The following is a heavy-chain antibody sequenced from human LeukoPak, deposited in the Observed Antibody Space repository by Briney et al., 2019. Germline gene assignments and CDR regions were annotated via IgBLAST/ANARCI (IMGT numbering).Heavy chain of an antibody. CDR3: ARGLDTYKSGVD. D-gene: IGHD3-3*01. CDR2: IHPSGYT. V-gene: IGHV4-34*01. J-gene: IGHJ4*02. CDR1: GGSFSGFY. Sequence: SETLSLTCAVYGGSFSGFYCTWIRQPPGKGLEWIGEIHPSGYTNYNPSLMSRVTLSLDTSKNRFSLRLSSVTAADTAVYFCARGLDTYKSGVDWGQGTLVTVSS.